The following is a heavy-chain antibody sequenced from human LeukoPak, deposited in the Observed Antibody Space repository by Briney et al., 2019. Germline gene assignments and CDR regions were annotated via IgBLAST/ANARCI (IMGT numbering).Heavy chain of an antibody. CDR3: ASWVGNNWFDP. J-gene: IGHJ5*02. CDR1: GYTFTGHY. D-gene: IGHD7-27*01. V-gene: IGHV1-2*06. CDR2: INPNSGGT. Sequence: ASVKVSCKASGYTFTGHYMHWVRQAPGQGLEWMGRINPNSGGTNYAQKFQGRVTMTRDTSISTAYMELSRLKSDDTAVYYCASWVGNNWFDPWGQGTLVTVSS.